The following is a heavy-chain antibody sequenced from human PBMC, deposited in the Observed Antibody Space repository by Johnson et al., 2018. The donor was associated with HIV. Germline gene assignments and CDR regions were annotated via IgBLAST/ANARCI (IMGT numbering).Heavy chain of an antibody. CDR2: IRFDGTIK. V-gene: IGHV3-30*02. CDR1: GFSFSGYG. Sequence: QEQLVESGGGVVQPGGSLRLSCVASGFSFSGYGMHWVRQAPGKGLEWVAFIRFDGTIKYDADSVRGRFIISRDNSKNTLYLQMNSLRAEDTAVYYCAKDAPQEKAFDIWGQGTMVTVSS. J-gene: IGHJ3*02. CDR3: AKDAPQEKAFDI. D-gene: IGHD5-24*01.